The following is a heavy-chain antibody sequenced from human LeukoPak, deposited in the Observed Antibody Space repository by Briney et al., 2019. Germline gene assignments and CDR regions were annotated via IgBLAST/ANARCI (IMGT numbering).Heavy chain of an antibody. J-gene: IGHJ6*02. D-gene: IGHD2-2*01. CDR1: GYTFTSYD. Sequence: ASVKVSCKASGYTFTSYDINWVRQAPGQGLEWMGWMHPNSGNTGYAQKFQGRVTMTRNTSISTAYMELSSLRSEDTAVYYCARSPPVVPASVYYYGMDGWGQGTRSPSP. CDR2: MHPNSGNT. CDR3: ARSPPVVPASVYYYGMDG. V-gene: IGHV1-8*01.